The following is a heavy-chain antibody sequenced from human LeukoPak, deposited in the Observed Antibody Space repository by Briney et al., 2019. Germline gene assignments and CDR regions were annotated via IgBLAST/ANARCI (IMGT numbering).Heavy chain of an antibody. V-gene: IGHV3-23*01. CDR1: GFTFSSYA. CDR2: IGGSGGST. D-gene: IGHD1-26*01. J-gene: IGHJ6*02. Sequence: PGGSLRLSCAASGFTFSSYAMSWVRQAPGKGLEWVSGIGGSGGSTYYADSVKGRLTISRDNSKITLYLQMNSLTVEDTAVYYCAKEDSGTYPPVYYYYGMDVWGQGTTVTVSS. CDR3: AKEDSGTYPPVYYYYGMDV.